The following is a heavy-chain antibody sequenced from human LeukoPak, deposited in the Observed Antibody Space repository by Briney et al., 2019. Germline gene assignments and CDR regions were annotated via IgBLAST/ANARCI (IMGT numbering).Heavy chain of an antibody. D-gene: IGHD3-22*01. J-gene: IGHJ4*02. CDR1: GGSISSYY. CDR2: IYYSGST. CDR3: ARGGGVTYYDSTGYLWYFDY. Sequence: SSETLSLTCTVSGGSISSYYWNWIRQPPGKGLEWIGYIYYSGSTKFNPSLKSRVTISVDTSKNQSSLKLSSVTAADTAVYYCARGGGVTYYDSTGYLWYFDYWGQGTLVTVSS. V-gene: IGHV4-59*01.